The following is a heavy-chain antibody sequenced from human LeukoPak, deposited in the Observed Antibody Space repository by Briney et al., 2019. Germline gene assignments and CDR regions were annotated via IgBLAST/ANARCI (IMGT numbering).Heavy chain of an antibody. D-gene: IGHD2-2*02. V-gene: IGHV4-61*08. CDR2: IYYSGST. J-gene: IGHJ5*02. CDR3: ARVVVPAAIDWFDP. Sequence: SETLSLTCAVSGGSISSGGYSWSWIRQPPGKGLEWIGYIYYSGSTNYNPSLKSRVTISVDTSKNQFSLKLSSVTAADTAVYYCARVVVPAAIDWFDPWGQGTLVTVSS. CDR1: GGSISSGGYS.